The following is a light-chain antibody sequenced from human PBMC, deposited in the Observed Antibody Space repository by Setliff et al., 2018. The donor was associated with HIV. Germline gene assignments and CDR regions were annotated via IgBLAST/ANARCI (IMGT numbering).Light chain of an antibody. Sequence: DIRMTQSPSTLSASVGDRVTITCRASQGIMVWLAWYQQKPGKAPKLLIYKSSNLQSGVPSRFRGSGSGTEFTLTIDIVQPDDFATYYCQQCHSYPYTVGQGTKVDIK. V-gene: IGKV1-5*03. CDR1: QGIMVW. CDR2: KSS. CDR3: QQCHSYPYT. J-gene: IGKJ2*01.